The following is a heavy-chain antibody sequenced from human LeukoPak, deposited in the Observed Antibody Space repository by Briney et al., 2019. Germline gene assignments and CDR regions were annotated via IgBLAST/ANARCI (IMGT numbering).Heavy chain of an antibody. CDR3: AKDRISMVRGVIAPGS. J-gene: IGHJ5*02. Sequence: GGSLRLSCAASGFTLSSYAMAWVRQAPGKGLEWVSFISGSGDSTYYADSVKGRFTISRDNSKNTLYLQMNCLRAEDTAVYYCAKDRISMVRGVIAPGSLGQGTLVTVSS. CDR1: GFTLSSYA. V-gene: IGHV3-23*01. D-gene: IGHD3-10*01. CDR2: ISGSGDST.